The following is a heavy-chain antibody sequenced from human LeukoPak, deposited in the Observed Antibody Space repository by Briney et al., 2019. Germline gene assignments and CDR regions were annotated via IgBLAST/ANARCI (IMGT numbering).Heavy chain of an antibody. CDR2: IKEDRTAD. D-gene: IGHD4-23*01. J-gene: IGHJ4*02. CDR1: GFTVRDFW. V-gene: IGHV3-7*01. Sequence: GGSLRLSCAASGFTVRDFWMAWVRQAPGKGLEWVAHIKEDRTADYYVDSVKGRFTISKDDGKNSLHLQMNSLRVEDTAVYYCVRGGWELDYWGQGTLVTVSS. CDR3: VRGGWELDY.